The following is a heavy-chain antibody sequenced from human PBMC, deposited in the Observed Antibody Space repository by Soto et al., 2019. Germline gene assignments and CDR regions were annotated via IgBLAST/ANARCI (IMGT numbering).Heavy chain of an antibody. CDR3: ARDYSYGPYYYYGMDV. J-gene: IGHJ6*02. CDR2: ISYDGSNK. D-gene: IGHD5-18*01. CDR1: GFTFSSYA. V-gene: IGHV3-30-3*01. Sequence: QVQLVESGGGVVQPGRSLRLSCAASGFTFSSYAMHWVRQAPGKGLEWVAVISYDGSNKYYADSVKGRFTISRDNSKNPLYLQMNSLRAEDTAVYYCARDYSYGPYYYYGMDVWGQGTTVTVSS.